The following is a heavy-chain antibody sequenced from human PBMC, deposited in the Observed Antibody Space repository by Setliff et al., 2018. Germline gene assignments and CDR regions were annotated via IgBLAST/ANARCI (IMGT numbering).Heavy chain of an antibody. D-gene: IGHD2-15*01. CDR1: GVTFTKAW. V-gene: IGHV3-15*01. Sequence: PGGSLRLSCAASGVTFTKAWMSLVRQAPGKGLEWVGRIKSTIDGGAIDYAAPVKGRFTISRDDSKNTLYLQMNSLKTEDTAVYYCARTCSGSGCYAGLESWGQGTPVTVSS. CDR3: ARTCSGSGCYAGLES. J-gene: IGHJ4*02. CDR2: IKSTIDGGAI.